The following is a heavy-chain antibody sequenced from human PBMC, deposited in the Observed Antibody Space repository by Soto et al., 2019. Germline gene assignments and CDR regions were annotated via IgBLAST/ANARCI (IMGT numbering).Heavy chain of an antibody. J-gene: IGHJ6*02. D-gene: IGHD3-16*01. Sequence: ASVKVSCKASGYTFTSYAMHWVRQAPGQRLEWMGWINAGNGSTKYSQNLQGRLTLTTDTSTTTAYMELRSLRSNDTAIYYCAMVDVYVTPSPQDVWGQGTTVTVSS. V-gene: IGHV1-3*01. CDR1: GYTFTSYA. CDR2: INAGNGST. CDR3: AMVDVYVTPSPQDV.